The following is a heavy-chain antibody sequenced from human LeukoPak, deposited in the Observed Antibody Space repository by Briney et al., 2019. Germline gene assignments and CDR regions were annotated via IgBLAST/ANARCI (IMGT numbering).Heavy chain of an antibody. Sequence: GGSLRLSCAASGFPFPTYAMNWVRQAPGKGLEWVSTISGSGGSTYYADSVKGRFTISRDNSKNTLYLQMNSLRAEDTAVYYCAKDGPRGMAVYYFDYWGQGTLVTVSS. CDR3: AKDGPRGMAVYYFDY. V-gene: IGHV3-23*01. D-gene: IGHD2-15*01. CDR2: ISGSGGST. CDR1: GFPFPTYA. J-gene: IGHJ4*02.